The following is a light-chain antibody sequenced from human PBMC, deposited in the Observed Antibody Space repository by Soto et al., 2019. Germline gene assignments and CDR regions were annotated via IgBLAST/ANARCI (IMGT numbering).Light chain of an antibody. J-gene: IGKJ1*01. Sequence: DILMTQSPATLSVSPGESATLTCRASQNIYYNVAWYQQRPGQAPRLLIYRSSTRAAGVPARFSGSGSGTEFTLAISSLQPEDFTVYSCLQYHNLWAFGQGTKVDI. CDR1: QNIYYN. CDR3: LQYHNLWA. V-gene: IGKV3-15*01. CDR2: RSS.